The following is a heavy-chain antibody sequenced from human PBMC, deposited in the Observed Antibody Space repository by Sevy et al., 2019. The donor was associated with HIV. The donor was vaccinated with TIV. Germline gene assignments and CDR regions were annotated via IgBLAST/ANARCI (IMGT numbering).Heavy chain of an antibody. D-gene: IGHD2-21*01. J-gene: IGHJ4*02. CDR2: ISSNSRTK. CDR1: GFIFGDYS. CDR3: ARDKHDHGGNSPNY. Sequence: GGCLRLSCTASGFIFGDYSMNWVRQAPGKGLQWIAYISSNSRTKYYADGLGGRFTVSRDNGQNSLYLQMTSLTNDDGAVYYCARDKHDHGGNSPNYWGQGTLVTVSS. V-gene: IGHV3-48*02.